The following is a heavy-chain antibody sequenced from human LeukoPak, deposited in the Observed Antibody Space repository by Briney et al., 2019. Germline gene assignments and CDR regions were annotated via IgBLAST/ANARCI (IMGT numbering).Heavy chain of an antibody. CDR3: ARGLGSRGRTIFGVVIPEYNWFDP. Sequence: GASVKVSCKASGYTFTSYDINWVRQATGQGLEWMGWMNPNSGNTGYAQKFQGRVTITRNTSISTAYMELSSLRSEDTAVYSCARGLGSRGRTIFGVVIPEYNWFDPWGQGTLVTVSS. J-gene: IGHJ5*02. D-gene: IGHD3-3*01. V-gene: IGHV1-8*03. CDR2: MNPNSGNT. CDR1: GYTFTSYD.